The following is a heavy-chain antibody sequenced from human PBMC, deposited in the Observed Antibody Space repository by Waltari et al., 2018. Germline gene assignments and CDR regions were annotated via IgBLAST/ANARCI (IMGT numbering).Heavy chain of an antibody. CDR2: ISSSSSYI. J-gene: IGHJ4*02. CDR3: AGSQQHPFGY. D-gene: IGHD6-13*01. CDR1: GFTFCRHS. Sequence: EVQLVESGGGLVKTGGSLRLSCAASGFTFCRHSMTWVRQAPGKGLEWVSSISSSSSYIYYADSVKGRFTISRDNAKNSLYLQMNSLRAEDTAVYYCAGSQQHPFGYWGQGTLVTVSS. V-gene: IGHV3-21*01.